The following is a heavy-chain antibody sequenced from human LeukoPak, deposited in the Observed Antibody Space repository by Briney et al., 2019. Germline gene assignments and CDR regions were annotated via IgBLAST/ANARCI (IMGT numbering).Heavy chain of an antibody. J-gene: IGHJ5*02. CDR1: GGSISSSSYY. CDR2: INHSGST. V-gene: IGHV4-39*07. D-gene: IGHD2-21*01. Sequence: SETLSLTCTVSGGSISSSSYYWSWIRQPPGKGLEWIGEINHSGSTNYNPSLKSRVTISVDTSKNQFSLKLSSVTAADTAVYYCARAHPFQSNWFDPWGQGTLVTVSS. CDR3: ARAHPFQSNWFDP.